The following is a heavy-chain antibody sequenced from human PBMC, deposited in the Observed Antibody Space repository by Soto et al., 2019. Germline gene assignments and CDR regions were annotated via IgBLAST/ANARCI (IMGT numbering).Heavy chain of an antibody. Sequence: QVQLLQSGAEVKKPGASVKVSCKASGYTFTSHGISWVRQAPGQGREWMGWISAYNGNTNYLQRFQGRVTMTTDTSTSTAYMELRTRRSDDTSVYDCARVCGSGYDPWGKGTLVTVSA. V-gene: IGHV1-18*01. D-gene: IGHD3-22*01. CDR2: ISAYNGNT. J-gene: IGHJ5*02. CDR1: GYTFTSHG. CDR3: ARVCGSGYDP.